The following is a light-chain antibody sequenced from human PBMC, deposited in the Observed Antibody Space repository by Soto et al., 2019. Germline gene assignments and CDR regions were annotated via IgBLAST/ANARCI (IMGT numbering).Light chain of an antibody. Sequence: QSVLTQPASVSGSPGQSITISCTGTNSDIGSYDLVSWYQQHPGKAPELMIYEVNKRPSGVSNSFSGSKSGNTASLTISGLRAEDEADYYCCSHAGRSSPYAFGPGTKVTVL. CDR1: NSDIGSYDL. CDR3: CSHAGRSSPYA. CDR2: EVN. J-gene: IGLJ1*01. V-gene: IGLV2-23*02.